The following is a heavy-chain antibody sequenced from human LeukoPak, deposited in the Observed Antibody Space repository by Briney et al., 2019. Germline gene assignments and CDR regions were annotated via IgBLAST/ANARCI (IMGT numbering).Heavy chain of an antibody. CDR2: IYYSGST. J-gene: IGHJ3*02. V-gene: IGHV4-30-4*01. CDR1: GGSFSSGDYY. D-gene: IGHD3-22*01. Sequence: PSETLSLTCTVSGGSFSSGDYYWSWIRQPPGKGLGWIGYIYYSGSTYYNPSLKSRVTISVDTSKNQFSVKLSSVTAADTAVSYCARDMYYSDSSGLHDAFDIWGQGTMVTVSS. CDR3: ARDMYYSDSSGLHDAFDI.